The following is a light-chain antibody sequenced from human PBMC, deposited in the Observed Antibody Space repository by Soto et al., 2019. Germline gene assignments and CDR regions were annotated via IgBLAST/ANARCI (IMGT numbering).Light chain of an antibody. V-gene: IGLV2-14*01. CDR2: EVS. Sequence: QSVLTQPASVSGSPGQSITSSCTGTSSDVGGYNYVSWYQQHPGKVPKLMIYEVSNRPSGVSNRFSGSKSGNTASLTISGLQAEDEADYYCNSYTSSSTLVFGGGTKVTVL. CDR3: NSYTSSSTLV. J-gene: IGLJ2*01. CDR1: SSDVGGYNY.